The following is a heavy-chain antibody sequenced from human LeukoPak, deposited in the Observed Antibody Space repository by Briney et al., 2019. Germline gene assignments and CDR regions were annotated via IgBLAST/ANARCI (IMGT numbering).Heavy chain of an antibody. CDR2: IYYSGST. V-gene: IGHV4-59*01. Sequence: GSLRLSCAASGFTFSSYAMSWVRQPPGKGLEWIGYIYYSGSTNYNPSLKSRVTISVDTSKNQFSLKLSSVTAADTAVYYCARESGGWFDPWGQGTLVTVSS. CDR3: ARESGGWFDP. D-gene: IGHD2-15*01. CDR1: GFTFSSYA. J-gene: IGHJ5*02.